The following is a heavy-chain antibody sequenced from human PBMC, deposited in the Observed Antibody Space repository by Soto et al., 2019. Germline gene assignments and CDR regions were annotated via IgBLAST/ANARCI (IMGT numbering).Heavy chain of an antibody. Sequence: SETLSLTCTVSGGSISSSSYYWGWIRQPPGKGLEWIGSIYYSGSTYYNPSLKSRVTISVDTSKNQFSLKLSSVTAADTAVYYCARHNRAYYYDSSGSQFDYWGQGTLVTVSS. J-gene: IGHJ4*02. V-gene: IGHV4-39*01. CDR2: IYYSGST. CDR1: GGSISSSSYY. D-gene: IGHD3-22*01. CDR3: ARHNRAYYYDSSGSQFDY.